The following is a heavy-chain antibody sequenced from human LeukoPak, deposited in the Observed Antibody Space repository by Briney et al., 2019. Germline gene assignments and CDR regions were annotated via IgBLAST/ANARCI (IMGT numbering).Heavy chain of an antibody. D-gene: IGHD2-2*01. J-gene: IGHJ5*02. CDR2: MSYSGST. V-gene: IGHV4-59*01. CDR1: GGSISSYH. CDR3: ASGGYCGSTDCYPNWFDP. Sequence: SETLSLTCTVSGGSISSYHWSWIRQPPGKGLEWIGYMSYSGSTNYNPSLKSRVTISVDTSKNQFSLKLSSVTAADTAVYYCASGGYCGSTDCYPNWFDPWGQGTLVTVSS.